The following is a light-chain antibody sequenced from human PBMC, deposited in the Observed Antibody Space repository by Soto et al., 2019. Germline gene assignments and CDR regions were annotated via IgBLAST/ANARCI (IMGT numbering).Light chain of an antibody. V-gene: IGLV2-14*01. CDR3: SSYSRDSIPV. CDR2: GVT. CDR1: YRDVGGYNF. Sequence: QSVLTQPASVSGSPGQSITISCTGTYRDVGGYNFVSWYQHHPGKAPKLILYGVTNRPSGVSNRFSGSKSGDTASLTISGLQADDEADYYCSSYSRDSIPVFGTGTKVTVL. J-gene: IGLJ1*01.